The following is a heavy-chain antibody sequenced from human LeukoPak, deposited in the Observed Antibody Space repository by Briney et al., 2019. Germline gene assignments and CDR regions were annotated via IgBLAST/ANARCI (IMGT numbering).Heavy chain of an antibody. Sequence: SENLSLTCTVSGGSISSYYWSWIRQPPGKGLEWIGYIYYSGSTNYNPSLKSRVTISVDTSKNQFSLKLSSVTAADTAVYYCARDSENYYDSSGFPVLDPWGQGTLVTVSS. CDR1: GGSISSYY. CDR3: ARDSENYYDSSGFPVLDP. V-gene: IGHV4-59*01. D-gene: IGHD3-22*01. J-gene: IGHJ5*02. CDR2: IYYSGST.